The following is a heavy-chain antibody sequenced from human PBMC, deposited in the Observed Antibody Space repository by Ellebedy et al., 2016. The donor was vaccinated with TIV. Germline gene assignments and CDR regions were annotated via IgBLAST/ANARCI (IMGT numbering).Heavy chain of an antibody. J-gene: IGHJ2*01. D-gene: IGHD4-17*01. CDR1: GYTFTGYY. CDR2: INPNSGGT. V-gene: IGHV1-2*02. CDR3: ARESDYGDYWSFDL. Sequence: AASVKVSCKASGYTFTGYYMHWVRQAPGQGLEWMGWINPNSGGTNYAQKFQGRVTMTRDTYISTAYMELSRLRSDDTAVYYCARESDYGDYWSFDLWGRGTLVTVSS.